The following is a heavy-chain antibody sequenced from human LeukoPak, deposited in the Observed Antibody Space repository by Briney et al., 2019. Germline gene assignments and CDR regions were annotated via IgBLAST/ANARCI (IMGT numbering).Heavy chain of an antibody. CDR3: ARDGDSSGYYPDDAFDI. D-gene: IGHD3-22*01. V-gene: IGHV3-30*19. CDR1: GFTFSRYG. J-gene: IGHJ3*02. Sequence: PGRSLRLSCAASGFTFSRYGMHWVRQAPGKGLEWVAVISYDGSNKYYADSVKGRFTISRDNSKNTLYLQMNSLRAEDTAVYYCARDGDSSGYYPDDAFDIWGQGTMVTVSS. CDR2: ISYDGSNK.